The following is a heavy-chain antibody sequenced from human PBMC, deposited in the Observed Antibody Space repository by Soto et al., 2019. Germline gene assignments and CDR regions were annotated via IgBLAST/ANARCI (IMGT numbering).Heavy chain of an antibody. Sequence: ASVKVSCKTSGYTFTSYYMHWVRQAPGQGLEWMGIINPSGGSTSYVQKFQGRVTMTRDTSTSTAYMELRSLRSEDTAVYYCARDGRPYCSGGSCLDAFDIWGQGTMVTVSS. V-gene: IGHV1-46*01. CDR1: GYTFTSYY. CDR3: ARDGRPYCSGGSCLDAFDI. CDR2: INPSGGST. J-gene: IGHJ3*02. D-gene: IGHD2-15*01.